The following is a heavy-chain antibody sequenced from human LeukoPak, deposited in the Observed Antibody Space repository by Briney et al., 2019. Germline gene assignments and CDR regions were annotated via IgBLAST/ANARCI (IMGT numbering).Heavy chain of an antibody. D-gene: IGHD5-18*01. J-gene: IGHJ4*02. CDR3: ASRGYSHGHENDY. CDR1: GGSISSSSYY. V-gene: IGHV4-39*01. Sequence: SETLSLTCTVSGGSISSSSYYWGWIRQPPGKGLEWIGSIYYSGSTYYNPSLKSRVTISVDTSKNQFSLKLSSVTAADTAVYYCASRGYSHGHENDYWGQGTLVTVSS. CDR2: IYYSGST.